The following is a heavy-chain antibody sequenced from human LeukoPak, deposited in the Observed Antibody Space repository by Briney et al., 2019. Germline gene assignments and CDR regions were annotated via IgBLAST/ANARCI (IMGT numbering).Heavy chain of an antibody. V-gene: IGHV3-23*01. CDR1: GFTFSSYA. CDR3: RGESSGYYSDYGMDV. CDR2: ISSSGGAT. D-gene: IGHD3-22*01. Sequence: GGSPRLSCAASGFTFSSYAMNWVRQAPGKGLEWVSAISSSGGATYYADSVKGRFTISRDDSKSIAYLQMNSLKTEDTAVYYCRGESSGYYSDYGMDVRGQGTTVTVSS. J-gene: IGHJ6*02.